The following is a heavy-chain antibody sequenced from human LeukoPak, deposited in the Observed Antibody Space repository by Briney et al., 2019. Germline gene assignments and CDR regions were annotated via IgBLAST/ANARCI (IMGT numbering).Heavy chain of an antibody. CDR1: GYTFTGYY. CDR3: ARDILTGYSNY. J-gene: IGHJ4*02. Sequence: ASVKVSCKASGYTFTGYYMHWVRQAPGQGLEWMGWINPNSGGTSYAQKFQGRVTMTRDTSISTAYMELSRLRSDDTAVYYCARDILTGYSNYWGQGTLVTVSS. CDR2: INPNSGGT. D-gene: IGHD3-9*01. V-gene: IGHV1-2*02.